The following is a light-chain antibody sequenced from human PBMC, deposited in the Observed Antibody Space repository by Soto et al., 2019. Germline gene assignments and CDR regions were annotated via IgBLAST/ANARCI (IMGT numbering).Light chain of an antibody. CDR2: LTSDGSH. CDR3: QTWGTGIQV. CDR1: SRHSTYA. Sequence: QSVLTQSPSASASLGASVKLTCTLSSRHSTYAIAWHQQQPEKGPRYLMNLTSDGSHTKGDGIPDRFSGSSSGADRYLTISSLQSEDEADYYCQTWGTGIQVFGTGTKLTVL. V-gene: IGLV4-69*01. J-gene: IGLJ1*01.